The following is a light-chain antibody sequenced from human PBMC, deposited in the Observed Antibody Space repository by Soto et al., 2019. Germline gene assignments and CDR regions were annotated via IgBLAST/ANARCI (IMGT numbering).Light chain of an antibody. CDR2: KAS. J-gene: IGKJ5*01. Sequence: DIQITQASFTLSASVGDRYTITFPASQSISSWLAWYQQKPGKAPKLXXYKASSLESGVPSRFSGSVSGTEFTLTISSLQPEDLANYYGQQLNSYPPITFGQGTRLEIK. V-gene: IGKV1-5*03. CDR1: QSISSW. CDR3: QQLNSYPPIT.